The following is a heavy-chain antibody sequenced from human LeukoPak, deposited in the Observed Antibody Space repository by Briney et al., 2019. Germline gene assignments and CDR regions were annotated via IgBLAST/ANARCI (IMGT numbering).Heavy chain of an antibody. D-gene: IGHD6-19*01. Sequence: GGSLRLSCAASGFTFSSYGMHWVRQAPGKGLEWVAVIWYDGSNKYYADSVKGRFTISRDNSKNTLYLQMNSLRAEDTAVYYCARGRRFSYSRGWAFDYRGQGTLVTVSS. CDR2: IWYDGSNK. CDR3: ARGRRFSYSRGWAFDY. J-gene: IGHJ4*02. CDR1: GFTFSSYG. V-gene: IGHV3-33*01.